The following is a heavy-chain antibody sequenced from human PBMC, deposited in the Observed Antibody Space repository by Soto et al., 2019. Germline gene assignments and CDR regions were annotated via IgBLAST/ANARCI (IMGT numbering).Heavy chain of an antibody. J-gene: IGHJ4*02. V-gene: IGHV1-8*01. D-gene: IGHD1-26*01. CDR3: ARGVSAGVDY. CDR1: GYSFTSLD. CDR2: MQPSTGRT. Sequence: GASVKVSCKASGYSFTSLDINWVRQTAGQGLEWMGWMQPSTGRTGYAQKFQGRVTMTRDTSINAAYMELTTLTSDDTAFYYCARGVSAGVDYWGQGTLVTVSS.